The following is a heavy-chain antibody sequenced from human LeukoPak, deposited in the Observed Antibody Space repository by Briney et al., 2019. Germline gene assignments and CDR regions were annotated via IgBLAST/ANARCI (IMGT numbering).Heavy chain of an antibody. Sequence: SETLSLTCTVSGGSISSYYWSWIRQPPGKGLEWIGYIYYSGSTNYNPSLKSRVTISVDTSKNQFSLKLSSVAAADTAVYYCASYDFEYYFDYWGQGTLVTVSS. CDR2: IYYSGST. J-gene: IGHJ4*02. V-gene: IGHV4-59*01. CDR3: ASYDFEYYFDY. D-gene: IGHD3-3*01. CDR1: GGSISSYY.